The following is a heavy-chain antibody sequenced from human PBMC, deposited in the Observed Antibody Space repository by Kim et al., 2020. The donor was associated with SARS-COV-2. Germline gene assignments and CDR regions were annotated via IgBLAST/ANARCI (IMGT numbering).Heavy chain of an antibody. J-gene: IGHJ4*02. CDR3: AKTGLDYDFWSGYYCDY. Sequence: VKGRFTISRDNSKNTLYLQMNSLRAEDTAVYYCAKTGLDYDFWSGYYCDYWGQGTLVTVSS. V-gene: IGHV3-30*02. D-gene: IGHD3-3*01.